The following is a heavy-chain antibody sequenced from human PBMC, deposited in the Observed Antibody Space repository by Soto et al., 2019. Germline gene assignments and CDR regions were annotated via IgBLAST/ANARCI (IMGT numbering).Heavy chain of an antibody. D-gene: IGHD3-16*01. V-gene: IGHV1-18*01. CDR1: GYTFTSYG. CDR3: AFVAFYDGRRDQLSY. Sequence: ASVKVSCKASGYTFTSYGISWVRQAPGQGLEWMGWISAYNGNINYAQKLQGRVTMTTDTSTSTAYMELRSLRSDDTAVYYCAFVAFYDGRRDQLSYWGQGSLVTVSA. J-gene: IGHJ4*01. CDR2: ISAYNGNI.